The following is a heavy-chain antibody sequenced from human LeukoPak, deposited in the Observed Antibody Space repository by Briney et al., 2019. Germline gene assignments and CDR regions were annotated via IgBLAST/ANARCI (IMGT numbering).Heavy chain of an antibody. V-gene: IGHV3-30-3*01. CDR3: ARDHAIVVVPAAPSGAFDI. CDR1: GFTFSSYA. J-gene: IGHJ3*02. D-gene: IGHD2-2*01. Sequence: GGSLRLSCAASGFTFSSYAMHWIRQAPGKGLEWVAVISYDGSNKFYADSVKGRFTISRDNSKNTLYLQMNSLRAEDTAVYYCARDHAIVVVPAAPSGAFDIWGQGTMVTVSS. CDR2: ISYDGSNK.